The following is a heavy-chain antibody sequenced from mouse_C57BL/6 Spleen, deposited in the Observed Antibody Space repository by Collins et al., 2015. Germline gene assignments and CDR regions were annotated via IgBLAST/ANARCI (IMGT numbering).Heavy chain of an antibody. V-gene: IGHV1-85*01. CDR2: IYPRDGST. CDR1: GYTFTSYD. J-gene: IGHJ3*01. CDR3: ARGAEYDYGLDFAY. D-gene: IGHD2-4*01. Sequence: QVQLQQSGPELVKPGASVKLSCKASGYTFTSYDINWVKQRPGQGLEWIGWIYPRDGSTKYNEKFKGKATLTVDTSSSTAYMELHSLTSEDSAVYFCARGAEYDYGLDFAYWGQGTLVTVSA.